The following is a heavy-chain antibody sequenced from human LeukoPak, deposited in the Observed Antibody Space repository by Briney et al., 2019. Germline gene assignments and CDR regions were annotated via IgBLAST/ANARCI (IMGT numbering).Heavy chain of an antibody. D-gene: IGHD1-20*01. CDR1: GGSFSGYY. CDR3: AREVPYTQDNWAGFEI. V-gene: IGHV4-59*01. CDR2: IYYSGST. J-gene: IGHJ3*02. Sequence: PSETLSLTCAVYGGSFSGYYWSWIRQPPGKGLEWIGYIYYSGSTNYNPSLKSRVTISVDTSKNQFSLKLSSVTAADTAVYYCAREVPYTQDNWAGFEIWGQGTMVTVSS.